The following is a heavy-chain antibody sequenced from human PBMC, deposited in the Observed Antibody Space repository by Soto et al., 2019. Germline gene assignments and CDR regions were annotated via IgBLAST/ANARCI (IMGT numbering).Heavy chain of an antibody. CDR3: ARGGHCSSTSCYRNWFDP. J-gene: IGHJ5*02. Sequence: SETLSLTCAVYGGSFSGYYWSWIRQPPGKGLEWIGEINHSGSTNYNPSLKSRVAISVDTSKNQFSLKLSSVIAADTAVYYCARGGHCSSTSCYRNWFDPWGQGTLVTVSS. V-gene: IGHV4-34*01. D-gene: IGHD2-2*01. CDR1: GGSFSGYY. CDR2: INHSGST.